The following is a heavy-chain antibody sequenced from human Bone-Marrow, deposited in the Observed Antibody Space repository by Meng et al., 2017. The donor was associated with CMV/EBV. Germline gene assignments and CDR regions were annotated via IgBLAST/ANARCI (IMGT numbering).Heavy chain of an antibody. V-gene: IGHV3-21*01. CDR3: ARALGYCSSTSCYEYYFDY. J-gene: IGHJ4*02. Sequence: GESLKISCAVSGFTFSSYWMHWVRQAPGKGLEWVSSISSSSSYIYYADSVKGRFTISRDNAKNSLYLQMNSLRAEDTAVYYCARALGYCSSTSCYEYYFDYWGQGTLVTVSS. D-gene: IGHD2-2*01. CDR2: ISSSSSYI. CDR1: GFTFSSYW.